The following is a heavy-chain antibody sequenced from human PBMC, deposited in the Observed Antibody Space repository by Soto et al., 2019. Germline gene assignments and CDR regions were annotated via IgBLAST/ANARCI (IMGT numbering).Heavy chain of an antibody. D-gene: IGHD3-22*01. Sequence: GGSLRLSCAASGFTFSSYGMHWVRQAPGKGLEWVAVIWYDGSNKYYADSVKGRFTISRDNSKNTLYLQMNSLRAEDTAVYYCASGQIYDSSGPLSYWGQGTLVTVSS. CDR2: IWYDGSNK. CDR1: GFTFSSYG. V-gene: IGHV3-33*08. CDR3: ASGQIYDSSGPLSY. J-gene: IGHJ4*02.